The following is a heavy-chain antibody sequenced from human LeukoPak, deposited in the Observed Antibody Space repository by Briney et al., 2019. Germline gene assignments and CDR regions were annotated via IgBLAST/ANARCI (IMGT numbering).Heavy chain of an antibody. J-gene: IGHJ4*02. Sequence: ASVKVSCKASGYTFTSYDINWVRQATGQGLEWMGWMNPNSGNTSYAQKFQGRGTMTRNTSISTAYMELSSLRSEDTAVYYCARESAGIAAXGTVXXWGQGTLVTVX. CDR1: GYTFTSYD. CDR2: MNPNSGNT. V-gene: IGHV1-8*01. D-gene: IGHD6-13*01. CDR3: ARESAGIAAXGTVXX.